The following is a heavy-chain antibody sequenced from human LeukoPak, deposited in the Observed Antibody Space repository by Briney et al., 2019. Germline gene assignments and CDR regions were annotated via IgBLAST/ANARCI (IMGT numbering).Heavy chain of an antibody. Sequence: SETLSLTCTVSGVSISSSNSYWGWIRQPPGKGLEWIGSIYYSGNTYYNASLKSQVSISIDTSKNQFSLRLTSVTAADTAVYYCARTRYYYNSRSYGAPYYFDYWGQGTLVTVSS. V-gene: IGHV4-39*01. CDR3: ARTRYYYNSRSYGAPYYFDY. CDR1: GVSISSSNSY. CDR2: IYYSGNT. J-gene: IGHJ4*02. D-gene: IGHD3-10*01.